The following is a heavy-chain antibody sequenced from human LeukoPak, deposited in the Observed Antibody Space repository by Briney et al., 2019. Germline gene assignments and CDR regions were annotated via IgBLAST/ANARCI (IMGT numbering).Heavy chain of an antibody. CDR2: ISSSSSYI. J-gene: IGHJ4*02. D-gene: IGHD3-10*01. CDR3: AGSGSYLFDY. Sequence: GGSLRLSCAASGFTFSSNSMNRVRQAPGKGLEWVSSISSSSSYIYYADSVKGRFTISRDNAKNTLYLQMNSLRAEDTAVYYCAGSGSYLFDYWGQGTLVTVSS. V-gene: IGHV3-21*01. CDR1: GFTFSSNS.